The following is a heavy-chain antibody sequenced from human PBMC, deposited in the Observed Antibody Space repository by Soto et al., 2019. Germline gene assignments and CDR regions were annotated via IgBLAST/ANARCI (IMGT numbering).Heavy chain of an antibody. CDR3: ARARISYYYYYGMDV. CDR1: GGSISSGDYY. Sequence: SETLSLTCTVSGGSISSGDYYWSWIRQPPGKGLEWIGYIYYSGSTYYNPSLKSRVTISVDTSKNQFSLKLSSVTAADTAVYYCARARISYYYYYGMDVWGQATSVTVFS. CDR2: IYYSGST. V-gene: IGHV4-30-4*01. J-gene: IGHJ6*02.